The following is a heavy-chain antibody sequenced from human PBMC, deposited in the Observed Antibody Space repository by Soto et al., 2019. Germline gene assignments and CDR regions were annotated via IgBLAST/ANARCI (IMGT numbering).Heavy chain of an antibody. CDR2: IAYDGRNK. CDR1: GFTFSSYA. J-gene: IGHJ4*02. Sequence: SLRLSCAASGFTFSSYAMHWVRQAPGKGLEWVAVIAYDGRNKSYADSVQGRFTISRDNSKNTLYLQMNSLRIEDTAVYYCARELERVFDYWGQGTLVTVAS. CDR3: ARELERVFDY. D-gene: IGHD1-1*01. V-gene: IGHV3-30*04.